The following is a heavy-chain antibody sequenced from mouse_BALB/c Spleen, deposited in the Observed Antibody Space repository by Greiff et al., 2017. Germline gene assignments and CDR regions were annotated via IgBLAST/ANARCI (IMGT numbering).Heavy chain of an antibody. V-gene: IGHV3-1*02. CDR2: IHYSGST. CDR1: GYSITSCYS. CDR3: AREGYYGSSYVNYAMDY. J-gene: IGHJ4*01. Sequence: EVQLQESGPDLVKPSQSLSLTCTVTGYSITSCYSWHWIRQFPGNKLEWMGYIHYSGSTNYNPSLKSRISITRDTSKNQFFLQLNSVTTEDTATYYCAREGYYGSSYVNYAMDYWGQGTSVTVSS. D-gene: IGHD1-1*01.